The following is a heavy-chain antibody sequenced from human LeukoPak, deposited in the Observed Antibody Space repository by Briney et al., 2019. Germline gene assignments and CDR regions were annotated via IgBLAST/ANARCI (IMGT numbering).Heavy chain of an antibody. CDR2: ISWNSGSI. D-gene: IGHD6-6*01. J-gene: IGHJ4*02. CDR3: AKGALLEYSSSSGPDY. CDR1: GFTFSSYA. Sequence: PGGSLRLSCAASGFTFSSYAMGWVRQAPGKGLEWVSGISWNSGSIGYADSVKGRFTISRDNAKNSLYLQMNSLRAEDTALYYCAKGALLEYSSSSGPDYWGQGTLVTVSS. V-gene: IGHV3-9*01.